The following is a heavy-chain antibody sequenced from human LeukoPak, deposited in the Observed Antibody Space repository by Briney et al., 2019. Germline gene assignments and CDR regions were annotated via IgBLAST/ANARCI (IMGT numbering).Heavy chain of an antibody. V-gene: IGHV1-2*02. Sequence: ASVKVSCKASGYTFTGYYMHWVRQAPGQGLEWMGWINPNSGGTNYAQKFQGRVTMTRDTSISTAYMELSRLRSDDTAVYYCARARGDSTGHAFDIWGQGTMVTVSS. CDR1: GYTFTGYY. CDR2: INPNSGGT. CDR3: ARARGDSTGHAFDI. D-gene: IGHD4-17*01. J-gene: IGHJ3*02.